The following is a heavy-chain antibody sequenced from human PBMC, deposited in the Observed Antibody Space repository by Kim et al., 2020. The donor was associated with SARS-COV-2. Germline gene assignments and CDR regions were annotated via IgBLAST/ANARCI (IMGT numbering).Heavy chain of an antibody. Sequence: GGSLRLSCAASGFTFSSYAMHWVRQAPGKGLEWVAVISYDGSNKYYADSVKGRFTISRDNSKNTLYLKMNSLRAEDTAVYYCARGYYQLLGHYFDYWGQGTLVTVSS. CDR1: GFTFSSYA. V-gene: IGHV3-30-3*01. CDR3: ARGYYQLLGHYFDY. CDR2: ISYDGSNK. D-gene: IGHD2-2*01. J-gene: IGHJ4*02.